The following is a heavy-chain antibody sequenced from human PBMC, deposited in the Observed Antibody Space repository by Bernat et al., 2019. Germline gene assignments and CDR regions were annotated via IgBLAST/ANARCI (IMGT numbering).Heavy chain of an antibody. CDR1: GFTFSSYE. V-gene: IGHV3-33*08. CDR3: ARDGETYGSGSRPYYYYYGMDV. Sequence: VQLVESGGGLVQPGGSLRLSCAASGFTFSSYEMNWVRQAPGKGLEWVAVIWYDGSNKYYADSVKGRFTISRDNSKNTLYLQMNSLRAEDTAVYYCARDGETYGSGSRPYYYYYGMDVWGQGTTVTVSS. J-gene: IGHJ6*02. CDR2: IWYDGSNK. D-gene: IGHD3-10*01.